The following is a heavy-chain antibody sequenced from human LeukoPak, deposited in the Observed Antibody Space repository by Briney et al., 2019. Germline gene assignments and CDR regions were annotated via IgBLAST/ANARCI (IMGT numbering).Heavy chain of an antibody. J-gene: IGHJ3*02. V-gene: IGHV4-39*07. CDR2: IYYSGGT. Sequence: SETLSLTCTVSGGSISSSSSYWGWIRQPPGKGLEWIGSIYYSGGTYYNPSLKSRVTISVDPSKNQFSLKLSSVTAADTAVYYCARAQGIVLDITTSGAFDIWGQGTMVTVSS. CDR3: ARAQGIVLDITTSGAFDI. D-gene: IGHD3-22*01. CDR1: GGSISSSSSY.